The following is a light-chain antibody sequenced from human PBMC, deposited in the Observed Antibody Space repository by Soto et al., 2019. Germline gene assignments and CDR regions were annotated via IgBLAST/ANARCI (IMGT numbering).Light chain of an antibody. CDR2: GTS. CDR3: QQYGSSPRT. V-gene: IGKV3-20*01. Sequence: EIVLTQSPGTLSLSPGDRATLFCRASQSVSSNYLAWYQQKPGQAPRLLIFGTSSRATGIPDRYSGSGSETAFTLTISRLEPEDFAVYYCQQYGSSPRTFGQGTKVEIK. CDR1: QSVSSNY. J-gene: IGKJ1*01.